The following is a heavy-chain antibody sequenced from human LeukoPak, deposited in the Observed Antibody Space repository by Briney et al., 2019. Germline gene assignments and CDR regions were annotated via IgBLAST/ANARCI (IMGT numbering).Heavy chain of an antibody. J-gene: IGHJ4*02. CDR2: ISSSSSYI. CDR3: ARDSDSSGYPVY. CDR1: GFTFSSYS. V-gene: IGHV3-21*01. D-gene: IGHD3-22*01. Sequence: GGSLRLSCAASGFTFSSYSMNWVRQAPGKGLEWVSSISSSSSYIYYADSVKGRFTISRDNAKNSLYLQMNSLRAEDTAVYYCARDSDSSGYPVYWGQGTLVTVSS.